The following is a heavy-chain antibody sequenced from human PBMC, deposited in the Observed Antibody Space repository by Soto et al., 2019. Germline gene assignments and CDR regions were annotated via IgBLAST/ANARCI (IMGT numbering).Heavy chain of an antibody. CDR1: GSSITTYY. Sequence: QVELVQSGAGVKKPGHTVTLSCKASGSSITTYYIHWGRQGPGRGIEWMGIVNLGGGSASYAQKFQDRVTIAKDTSTGRVYMDLRSQRTEYTAVYYCARETSGWSFNGLDVWGHGTTVNVSS. CDR2: VNLGGGSA. CDR3: ARETSGWSFNGLDV. D-gene: IGHD6-19*01. J-gene: IGHJ6*02. V-gene: IGHV1-46*01.